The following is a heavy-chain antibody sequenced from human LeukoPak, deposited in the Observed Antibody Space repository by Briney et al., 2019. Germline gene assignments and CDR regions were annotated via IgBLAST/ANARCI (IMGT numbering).Heavy chain of an antibody. CDR3: ARGYSGRYYYYGMDV. V-gene: IGHV4-34*01. CDR1: GGSFSGYY. J-gene: IGHJ6*02. CDR2: INHSGST. Sequence: SETLSFTCAVYGGSFSGYYWSWIRQPPGNGLEWIGEINHSGSTNYNPSLKSRVTISVDTSKNQFSLKLSSVTAADTAVYYCARGYSGRYYYYGMDVWGQGTTVTVSS. D-gene: IGHD1-26*01.